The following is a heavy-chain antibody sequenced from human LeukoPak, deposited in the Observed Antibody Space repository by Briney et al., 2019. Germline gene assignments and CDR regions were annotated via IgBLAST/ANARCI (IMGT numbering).Heavy chain of an antibody. CDR1: GFTFSSYA. CDR3: ARDFTGDYPDY. CDR2: ISYDGSNK. V-gene: IGHV3-30*04. Sequence: GGSLRLSCAASGFTFSSYAMHWVRQAPGKGLEWVAVISYDGSNKYYADSVKGRFTISRDNPKNTLYLQMNSLRAEDTAVYYCARDFTGDYPDYWGQGTLVTVSS. J-gene: IGHJ4*02. D-gene: IGHD4-17*01.